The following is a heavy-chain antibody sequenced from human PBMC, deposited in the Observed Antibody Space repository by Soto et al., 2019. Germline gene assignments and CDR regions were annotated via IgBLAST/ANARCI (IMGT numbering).Heavy chain of an antibody. CDR1: GRSFSGYY. CDR3: ARGSFTIFGVVTQTPFDY. D-gene: IGHD3-3*01. J-gene: IGHJ4*02. Sequence: SETLSLTCAVYGRSFSGYYWSWIRQPPGKGLEWIGEINHSGSTNYNPSLKSRVTISVDTSKNQFSLKLSSVTAADTAVYYCARGSFTIFGVVTQTPFDYWGQGTLVTVSS. V-gene: IGHV4-34*01. CDR2: INHSGST.